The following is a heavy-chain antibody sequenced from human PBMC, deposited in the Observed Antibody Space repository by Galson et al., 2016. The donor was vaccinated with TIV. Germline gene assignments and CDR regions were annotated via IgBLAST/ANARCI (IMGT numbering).Heavy chain of an antibody. D-gene: IGHD7-27*01. V-gene: IGHV1-8*01. CDR3: ARNVAQTGDCDD. CDR2: MHPDSGHT. J-gene: IGHJ4*02. Sequence: SVKVSCKASGYPFTNYDINWVRQTAGQGLEWLGWMHPDSGHTGYAQKFQGRVSMTRDTSISTAYMELRSLISEDTAVYYCARNVAQTGDCDDWGQGTLVTVSS. CDR1: GYPFTNYD.